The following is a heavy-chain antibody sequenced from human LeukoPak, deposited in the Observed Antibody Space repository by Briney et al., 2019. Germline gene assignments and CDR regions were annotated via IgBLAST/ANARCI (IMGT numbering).Heavy chain of an antibody. V-gene: IGHV3-74*01. CDR3: ARDAPGNTALDY. Sequence: QTGGSLRLSCAASGFTFISYWMNWVRQAPEKGLVWVSRINGYGSSTDFADSVKGRFTISRDNAKNTLYLQMNSLRAEDTAVYYCARDAPGNTALDYWGQGTLVTVSS. D-gene: IGHD5-18*01. CDR1: GFTFISYW. CDR2: INGYGSST. J-gene: IGHJ4*02.